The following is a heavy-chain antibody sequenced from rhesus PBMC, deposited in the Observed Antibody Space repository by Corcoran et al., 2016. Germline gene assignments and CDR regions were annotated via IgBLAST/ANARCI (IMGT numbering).Heavy chain of an antibody. D-gene: IGHD5-42*01. Sequence: QVQLPESGPGLVKPSEPLSPTCAVSGYSISRGYHRAWLRQPPGKVLEGMWMIYGSGGSNYLNPSLKSRVHLSVDTSKNQCSLKLSSVNAADTAVYYCARVGSSWSEWDTVGTEWYFDLWGPGTPITISS. V-gene: IGHV4S14*01. CDR3: ARVGSSWSEWDTVGTEWYFDL. CDR1: GYSISRGYH. CDR2: IYGSGGSN. J-gene: IGHJ2*01.